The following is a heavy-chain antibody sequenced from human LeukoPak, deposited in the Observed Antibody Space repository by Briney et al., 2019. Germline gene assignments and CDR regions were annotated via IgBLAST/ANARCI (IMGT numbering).Heavy chain of an antibody. CDR1: GGTFSSYA. CDR3: ARDFVTGTGG. D-gene: IGHD1-14*01. J-gene: IGHJ4*02. CDR2: IVPILGIA. V-gene: IGHV1-69*04. Sequence: GASVKVSCKASGGTFSSYAISWVRQAPGQGLEWMGRIVPILGIANYAQKFQGRVTITADKSTSTAYMELSSLRSEDTAVYYCARDFVTGTGGWGQGTLVTVSS.